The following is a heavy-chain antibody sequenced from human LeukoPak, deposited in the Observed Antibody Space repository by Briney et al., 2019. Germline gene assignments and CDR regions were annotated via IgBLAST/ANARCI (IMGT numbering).Heavy chain of an antibody. CDR2: IYYSGST. V-gene: IGHV4-39*01. CDR1: GGSISSSSYY. D-gene: IGHD5-12*01. J-gene: IGHJ5*02. CDR3: ARSGYTLANTPNRGGWFDP. Sequence: SETLSLTCTASGGSISSSSYYWGWIRQPPGKGLEWIVSIYYSGSTYYNPSLKSRVTISVDTSKNQFSLKLSSVTAADTAVYYCARSGYTLANTPNRGGWFDPWGQGTLVTVSS.